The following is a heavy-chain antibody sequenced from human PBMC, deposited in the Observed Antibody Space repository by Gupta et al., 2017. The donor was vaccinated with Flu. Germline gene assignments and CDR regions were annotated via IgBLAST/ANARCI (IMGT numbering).Heavy chain of an antibody. CDR2: TEWNAGGL. J-gene: IGHJ3*01. Sequence: DAQLVESGGGWVQPGRSLGRSCVASGFTLDYCSMHWGRQIPGKGLAWVSGTEWNAGGLGYAESVRGRFTISRDNARNTLYLQMNSLRPEDTALYLCAKDRSSVDAFDVWGLGTMVTVSS. D-gene: IGHD6-6*01. CDR3: AKDRSSVDAFDV. CDR1: GFTLDYCS. V-gene: IGHV3-9*01.